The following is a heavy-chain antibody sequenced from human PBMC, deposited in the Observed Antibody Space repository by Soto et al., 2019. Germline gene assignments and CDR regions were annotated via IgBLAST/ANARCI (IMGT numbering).Heavy chain of an antibody. D-gene: IGHD1-26*01. CDR2: ISYDGSNK. V-gene: IGHV3-30-3*01. J-gene: IGHJ4*02. CDR3: ARDTDYSGSYRLLPYFDY. Sequence: GGSLRLSCAASGFTFSSYAMHWVRQAPGKGLEWVAVISYDGSNKYYADSVKGRFTISRDNSKNTLYLQMNSLRAEDTAVYYCARDTDYSGSYRLLPYFDYWGQGTLVTVSS. CDR1: GFTFSSYA.